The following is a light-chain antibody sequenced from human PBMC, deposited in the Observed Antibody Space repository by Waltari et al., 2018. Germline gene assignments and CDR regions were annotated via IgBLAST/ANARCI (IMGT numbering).Light chain of an antibody. J-gene: IGLJ3*02. CDR2: RNN. CDR1: SNNVGNQG. Sequence: QAGLTQPPSVSRGLRQTATLTCTGNSNNVGNQGAAWLQQHQGHPPKLLTYRNNNRPSGISERFSASRSGNPASLTITGLRPEDEADYYCSAWDSSLSAWVFGGGTKLTVL. V-gene: IGLV10-54*01. CDR3: SAWDSSLSAWV.